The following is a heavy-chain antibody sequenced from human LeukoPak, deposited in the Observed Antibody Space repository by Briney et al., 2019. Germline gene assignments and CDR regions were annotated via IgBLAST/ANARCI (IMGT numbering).Heavy chain of an antibody. CDR1: GFTFSSYA. Sequence: GGSLRLSCAASGFTFSSYAMSWVRQAPGKGLEWVSVISDNGRRTYYADSVKGRFTISRDNSKNTLYLQMNSLRAEDTAVYYCARDGHPYCSSTSCLDYGDYRNGMDVWGQGTTVTVSS. D-gene: IGHD2-2*01. CDR2: ISDNGRRT. V-gene: IGHV3-23*01. J-gene: IGHJ6*02. CDR3: ARDGHPYCSSTSCLDYGDYRNGMDV.